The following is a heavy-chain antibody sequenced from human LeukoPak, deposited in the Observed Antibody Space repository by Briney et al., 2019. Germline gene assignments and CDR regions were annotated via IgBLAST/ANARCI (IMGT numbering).Heavy chain of an antibody. CDR2: ISSSSSYI. CDR1: GFTFSSYS. Sequence: GGSLRLSGAASGFTFSSYSMNWVRQAPGKGLEWVSSISSSSSYIYYADSVKGRFTISRDNAKNSLYLQMNSLRAEDTAVYYCARGYSSRLYNWLDPWGQGTLVTVSS. D-gene: IGHD6-13*01. J-gene: IGHJ5*02. CDR3: ARGYSSRLYNWLDP. V-gene: IGHV3-21*01.